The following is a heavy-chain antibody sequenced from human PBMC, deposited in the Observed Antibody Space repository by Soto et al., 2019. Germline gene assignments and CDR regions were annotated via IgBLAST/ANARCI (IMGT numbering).Heavy chain of an antibody. Sequence: EVQLVESGGGLVKPGGSLRLSCAASGFTFSNAWMSWVRQAPGKGLEWVGRIKSKTDGGTTDYAAPVKGRFNISRDDSKNTLYLQMNSLKTEDTAVYYCTTDPTYYDILTGYSYWGQGTLVTVSS. CDR1: GFTFSNAW. CDR2: IKSKTDGGTT. J-gene: IGHJ4*02. D-gene: IGHD3-9*01. V-gene: IGHV3-15*01. CDR3: TTDPTYYDILTGYSY.